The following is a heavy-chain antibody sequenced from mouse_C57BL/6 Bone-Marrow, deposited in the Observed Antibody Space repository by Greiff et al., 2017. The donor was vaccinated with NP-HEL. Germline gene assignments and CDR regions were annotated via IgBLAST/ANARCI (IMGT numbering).Heavy chain of an antibody. V-gene: IGHV1-72*01. J-gene: IGHJ2*01. CDR1: GYTFTSYW. D-gene: IGHD1-1*01. CDR3: ARITIKYYFDY. Sequence: VQLQQPGAELVKPGASVKLSCKASGYTFTSYWMHWVKQRPGRGLEWIGRIDPSSGGTKYNEKFKSKATLTGDKPSSTAYMQLSSLTSEDSAVYYCARITIKYYFDYWGQGTTLTVSS. CDR2: IDPSSGGT.